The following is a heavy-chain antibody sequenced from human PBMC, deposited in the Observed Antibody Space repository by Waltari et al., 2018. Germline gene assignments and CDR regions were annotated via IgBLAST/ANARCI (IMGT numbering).Heavy chain of an antibody. Sequence: EVQLVDSGEALVSPGGPLNPPVPALGLPSGSYGMNWVGQAPGKGLEWVSYISTGSSTIYYADSVKGRFTISRDNAKNSLYLQMYSLRAEDTAVYYCARAGGHDSWGQGTPVTVSS. V-gene: IGHV3-48*04. J-gene: IGHJ5*01. CDR3: ARAGGHDS. CDR2: ISTGSSTI. CDR1: GLPSGSYG.